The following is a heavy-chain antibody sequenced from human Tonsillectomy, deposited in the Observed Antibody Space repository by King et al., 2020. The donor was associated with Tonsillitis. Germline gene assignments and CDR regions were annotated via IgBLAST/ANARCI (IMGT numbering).Heavy chain of an antibody. D-gene: IGHD1-14*01. V-gene: IGHV3-7*01. CDR3: ASDVGRVLNRSYFDY. Sequence: VQLVESGGGLVQPGGSLRLSCAASGFTFSSYWMSWVRQAPGKGLDWVANIKEDGSEKYYVDSVKGRFTISRDNARNSLYLQMNSLRAEDTAVYYCASDVGRVLNRSYFDYWGQGTLVTVSS. CDR2: IKEDGSEK. J-gene: IGHJ4*02. CDR1: GFTFSSYW.